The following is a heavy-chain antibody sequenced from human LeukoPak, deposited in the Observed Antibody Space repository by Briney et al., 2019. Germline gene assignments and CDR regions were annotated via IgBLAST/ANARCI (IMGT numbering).Heavy chain of an antibody. CDR3: AKDTVKVTTIRRVPHYMDV. CDR2: IIPIFGTA. D-gene: IGHD5-12*01. Sequence: SVKVSCKASGGTFSSYAISWVRQAPGQGLEWMGGIIPIFGTANYAQKFQGRVTITADESTSTAYMELNSLRAEDTAVYYCAKDTVKVTTIRRVPHYMDVWGKGTTVTISS. J-gene: IGHJ6*03. V-gene: IGHV1-69*13. CDR1: GGTFSSYA.